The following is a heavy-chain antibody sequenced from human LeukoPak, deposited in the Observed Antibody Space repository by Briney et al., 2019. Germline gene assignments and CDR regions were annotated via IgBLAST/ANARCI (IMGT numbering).Heavy chain of an antibody. CDR3: ARGGSYGGYHSY. Sequence: PGGSLRLSCAASGFTFSSYGMSWVRQAPGKGLEWVSSIGSSSSYIYYADSVKGRFTISRDNAKNSLYLQMNSLRAEDTALYYCARGGSYGGYHSYWGQGTLVTVSS. J-gene: IGHJ4*02. V-gene: IGHV3-21*01. D-gene: IGHD4-23*01. CDR2: IGSSSSYI. CDR1: GFTFSSYG.